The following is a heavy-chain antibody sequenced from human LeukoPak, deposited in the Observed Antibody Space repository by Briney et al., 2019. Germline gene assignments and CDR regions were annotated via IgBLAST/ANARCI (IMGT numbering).Heavy chain of an antibody. D-gene: IGHD2-21*01. Sequence: GGSLRLSCAASGFTFSSYSINWVRQAPGKGLEWVSCVSSTSSFIYYADSVKGRFTISRDNAKNSLYLQMNSLRAEDTAVYYCAKGYCGGDCPFDYWGQGTLVTVSS. CDR3: AKGYCGGDCPFDY. CDR1: GFTFSSYS. CDR2: VSSTSSFI. V-gene: IGHV3-21*01. J-gene: IGHJ4*02.